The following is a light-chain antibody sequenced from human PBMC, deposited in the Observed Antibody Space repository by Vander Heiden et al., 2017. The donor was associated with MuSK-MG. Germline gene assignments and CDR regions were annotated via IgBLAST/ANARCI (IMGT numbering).Light chain of an antibody. CDR2: GVS. Sequence: QSALTQPRSVSGSPGQSVTISCTGTSSDVGLYNYVSWYQQHPDKAPKLIIYGVSQRPSGVPDRVSGSKSGNTASLTISGLQAEDEADYSCCSYAGSYTVLFGGGTKLTVL. CDR3: CSYAGSYTVL. V-gene: IGLV2-11*01. J-gene: IGLJ2*01. CDR1: SSDVGLYNY.